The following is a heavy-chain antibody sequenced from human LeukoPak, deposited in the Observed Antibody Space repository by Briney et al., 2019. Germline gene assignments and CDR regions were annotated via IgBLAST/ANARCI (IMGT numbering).Heavy chain of an antibody. CDR2: ISSSGSTI. V-gene: IGHV3-48*03. Sequence: GGSLRLSCAASGFTFSSYEMNWVRQAPGKGLEWVSYISSSGSTIYYADSVKGRFTISRDNAKNSLYLQINSLRAEDTAVYYCASGYDHYFDYWGQGTLVTVSS. CDR1: GFTFSSYE. CDR3: ASGYDHYFDY. J-gene: IGHJ4*02. D-gene: IGHD5-12*01.